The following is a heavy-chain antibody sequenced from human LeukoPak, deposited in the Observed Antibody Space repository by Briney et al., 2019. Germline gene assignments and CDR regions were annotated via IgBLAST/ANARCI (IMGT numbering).Heavy chain of an antibody. V-gene: IGHV3-23*01. J-gene: IGHJ4*02. CDR1: ELTFSAYA. CDR2: ISGNGANT. CDR3: VARNGYHYAFDY. D-gene: IGHD3-10*01. Sequence: GGSLRLSCVGSELTFSAYAMSWVRQTPGKGLEWVSGISGNGANTDSADSVEGRFTISRDNSKDTLYLEMTNLRAEDAAVYYCVARNGYHYAFDYWGQGILVTVSS.